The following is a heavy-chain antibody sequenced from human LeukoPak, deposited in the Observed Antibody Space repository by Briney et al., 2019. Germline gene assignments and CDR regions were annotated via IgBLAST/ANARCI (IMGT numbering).Heavy chain of an antibody. CDR1: GFTFSNYN. V-gene: IGHV3-48*01. CDR3: VQEGPRGLAFDI. CDR2: ISSSGSTI. J-gene: IGHJ3*02. Sequence: GGSLRLSCAASGFTFSNYNMDWVRQAPGKGLEWISYISSSGSTIYSAGSVKGRFTVSRDNARNSLYLQMNSLRAGDTAVYYCVQEGPRGLAFDIWGQGTKVTVSS.